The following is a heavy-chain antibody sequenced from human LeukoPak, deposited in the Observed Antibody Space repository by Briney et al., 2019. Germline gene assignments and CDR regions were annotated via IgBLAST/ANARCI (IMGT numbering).Heavy chain of an antibody. V-gene: IGHV3-23*01. CDR3: AKLDSSGPYYFDS. Sequence: PGGSLRLSCAASGFTFSSYAMSWVRQAPGKGLEWVSAISGSGDSTYSADSVKGRITISRDNSKNTLYLQMSSLRAEDTAVFYCAKLDSSGPYYFDSWGQGTLVTVSS. CDR1: GFTFSSYA. J-gene: IGHJ4*02. CDR2: ISGSGDST. D-gene: IGHD6-19*01.